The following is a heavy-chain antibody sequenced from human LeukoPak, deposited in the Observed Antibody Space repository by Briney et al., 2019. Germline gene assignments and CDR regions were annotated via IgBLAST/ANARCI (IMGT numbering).Heavy chain of an antibody. CDR1: GGTFRSYA. CDR2: IIPIFGTA. Sequence: ASVKVSCRASGGTFRSYAISWVRQAPGQGLEWMGGIIPIFGTANYAQKFQGRVTITADESTSTAYMELSSLRSEDTAVYYCARDSDCGGDCFYFDYWGQGTLVTVSS. V-gene: IGHV1-69*13. CDR3: ARDSDCGGDCFYFDY. J-gene: IGHJ4*02. D-gene: IGHD2-21*02.